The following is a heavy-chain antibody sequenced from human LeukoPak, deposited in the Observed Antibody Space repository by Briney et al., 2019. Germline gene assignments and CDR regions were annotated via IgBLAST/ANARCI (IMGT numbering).Heavy chain of an antibody. Sequence: ASVKVSCKASGYTFTGYYMHWVRQAPGQGLEWLGWISPNSGGTNYAQKLRGRVTMTTDTSTSTAYMELRSLRSDDTAVYYCARDFGSPYGWFDPWGQGTLVTVSS. V-gene: IGHV1-2*02. D-gene: IGHD3-10*01. CDR1: GYTFTGYY. CDR3: ARDFGSPYGWFDP. J-gene: IGHJ5*02. CDR2: ISPNSGGT.